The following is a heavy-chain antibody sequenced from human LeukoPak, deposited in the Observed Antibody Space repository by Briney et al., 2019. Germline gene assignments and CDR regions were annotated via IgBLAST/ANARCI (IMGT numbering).Heavy chain of an antibody. V-gene: IGHV3-21*01. Sequence: GGSLRLSCAASGFTFSSYSMNWVRQAPGKGLEWVSSISSSSSYIYYADSVKGRFTISKDNAKNSLYLQMNSLGAEDTAVYYCARAITMVRGVIRGLDYWGQGTLVTVSS. CDR3: ARAITMVRGVIRGLDY. CDR2: ISSSSSYI. D-gene: IGHD3-10*01. J-gene: IGHJ4*02. CDR1: GFTFSSYS.